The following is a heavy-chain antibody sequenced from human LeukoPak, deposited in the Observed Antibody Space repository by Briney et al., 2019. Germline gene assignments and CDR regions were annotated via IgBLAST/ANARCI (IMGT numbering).Heavy chain of an antibody. CDR2: IYNTVDV. J-gene: IGHJ4*02. CDR1: GGSVIGSY. CDR3: ARSRNYDTTGFNPSYYLDS. Sequence: SETLSLTCTVSGGSVIGSYWTWVRQSPGGSLQYLGYIYNTVDVNYSPSLKSRVTISIDMSRNQVSLRLTSVTAADTAIYYCARSRNYDTTGFNPSYYLDSWGQGALVTVAS. D-gene: IGHD3-22*01. V-gene: IGHV4-59*02.